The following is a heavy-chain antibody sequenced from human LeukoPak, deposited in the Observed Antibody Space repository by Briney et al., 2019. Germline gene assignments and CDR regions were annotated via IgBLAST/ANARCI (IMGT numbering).Heavy chain of an antibody. CDR2: MDKETNLYAT. D-gene: IGHD1-26*01. CDR1: GFTFSDSA. CDR3: TRDSGTYNWFDP. J-gene: IGHJ5*02. Sequence: GGTLKLSGVASGFTFSDSAIHWLGPCSGQGLEGFGHMDKETNLYATALAASGKGRFTVSRDDSKNTAYLHMNSLKTEDTALYYCTRDSGTYNWFDPWGQGTLVTVSS. V-gene: IGHV3-73*01.